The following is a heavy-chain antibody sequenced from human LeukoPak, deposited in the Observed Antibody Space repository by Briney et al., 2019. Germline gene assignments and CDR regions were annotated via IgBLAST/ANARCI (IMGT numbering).Heavy chain of an antibody. CDR2: ISYDGSNK. J-gene: IGHJ4*02. V-gene: IGHV3-30*18. CDR1: GCTFSSYG. Sequence: GGSLRLSCAASGCTFSSYGMHWVRQAPGKGLEWVAVISYDGSNKYYADSVKGRFTISRDNSKNTLYLQMNSLRAEDTAVYYCAKDSSAGGSYLGSYWGQGTLVTVSS. CDR3: AKDSSAGGSYLGSY. D-gene: IGHD1-26*01.